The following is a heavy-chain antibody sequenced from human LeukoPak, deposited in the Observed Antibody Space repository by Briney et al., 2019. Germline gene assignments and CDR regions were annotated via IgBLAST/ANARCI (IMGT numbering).Heavy chain of an antibody. CDR1: EFPFSRFA. CDR3: AKDQGFGDPPSDY. V-gene: IGHV3-23*01. Sequence: PGGPLRLSCAASEFPFSRFAMSWVRQAPGKGLEWVSGISETGHSTYYADSVKGRFTISRDNSKDTLFLQMDSLRVEDTAIYYCAKDQGFGDPPSDYWGQGTPVTVST. CDR2: ISETGHST. J-gene: IGHJ4*02. D-gene: IGHD3-10*01.